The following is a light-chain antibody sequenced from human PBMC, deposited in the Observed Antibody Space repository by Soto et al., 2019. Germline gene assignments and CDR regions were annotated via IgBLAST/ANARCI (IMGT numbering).Light chain of an antibody. J-gene: IGKJ5*01. V-gene: IGKV3-20*01. Sequence: ELVLTQSPGRLSLSPVQRATLSCRASQSFNSIYLAWYQQKPGQAPRLLIYGASTRASGVPVRFSGSGSGTDFTLTISRLEPEDFAVYFCQQYSSSPPITFGQGTRLEIK. CDR1: QSFNSIY. CDR2: GAS. CDR3: QQYSSSPPIT.